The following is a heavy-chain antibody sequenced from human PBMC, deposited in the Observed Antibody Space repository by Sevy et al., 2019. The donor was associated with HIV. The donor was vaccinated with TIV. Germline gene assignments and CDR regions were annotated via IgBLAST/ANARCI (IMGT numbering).Heavy chain of an antibody. CDR3: ARDPDAVPHWGSFDS. CDR2: ISKEGTNK. Sequence: GGSLRLSCQASGFTLTRYAFHWVRQAPGKGLEWVAVISKEGTNKYYIDSVKGRFTISRDNSRNTLFLQMERLRAEDTAMYFCARDPDAVPHWGSFDSWGQGTLVTVSS. D-gene: IGHD3-16*01. J-gene: IGHJ4*02. CDR1: GFTLTRYA. V-gene: IGHV3-30-3*01.